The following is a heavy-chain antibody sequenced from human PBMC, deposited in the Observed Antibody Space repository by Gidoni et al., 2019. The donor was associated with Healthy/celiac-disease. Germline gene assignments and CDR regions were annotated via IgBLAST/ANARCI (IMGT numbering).Heavy chain of an antibody. J-gene: IGHJ4*02. CDR1: GLTFSSYG. CDR3: AREGDYYGSGTPTSYFDY. CDR2: IWYDGSNK. Sequence: RSLRLYCAASGLTFSSYGMHWVRQAPGKGLELVEVIWYDGSNKYYADSVKGRFAISRDNSKNTLYLQMHSLRAEDTAVYYCAREGDYYGSGTPTSYFDYWGQGTLVTVSS. D-gene: IGHD3-10*01. V-gene: IGHV3-33*01.